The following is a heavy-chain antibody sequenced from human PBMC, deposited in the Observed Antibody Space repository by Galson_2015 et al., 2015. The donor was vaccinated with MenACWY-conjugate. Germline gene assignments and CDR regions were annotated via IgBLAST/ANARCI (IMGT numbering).Heavy chain of an antibody. D-gene: IGHD2-15*01. J-gene: IGHJ4*02. CDR1: GLSFNNYW. CDR2: IRQDRREK. CDR3: ARDLGFYCSHNDCYSPY. Sequence: SLRLSGAGSGLSFNNYWTRWVRRGPWKGAEGGANIRQDRREKSYVDSVRGRFTIFRDNAKSSLFLQMNSLRAEDTAVYYCARDLGFYCSHNDCYSPYWGQGTLVTVSS. V-gene: IGHV3-7*03.